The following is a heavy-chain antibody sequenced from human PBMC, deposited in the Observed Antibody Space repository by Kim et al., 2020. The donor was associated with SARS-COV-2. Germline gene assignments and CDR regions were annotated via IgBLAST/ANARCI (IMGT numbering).Heavy chain of an antibody. CDR3: ARDKSRWFGELFGSFDY. CDR2: ISSSGSTI. CDR1: GFTFSSYE. D-gene: IGHD3-10*01. J-gene: IGHJ4*02. Sequence: GGSLRLSCAASGFTFSSYEMNWVRQAPGKGLEWVSYISSSGSTIYYADSVKGRFTISRDNAKNSLYLQMNSLRAEDTAVYYCARDKSRWFGELFGSFDYWGQGTLVTVSS. V-gene: IGHV3-48*03.